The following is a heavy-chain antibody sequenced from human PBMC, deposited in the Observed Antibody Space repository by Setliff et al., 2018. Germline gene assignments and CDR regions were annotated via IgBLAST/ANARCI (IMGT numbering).Heavy chain of an antibody. J-gene: IGHJ6*03. D-gene: IGHD3-3*01. CDR1: GGTFSSYA. CDR2: FIPIFGTA. Sequence: SVKVSCKASGGTFSSYAISWVRQAPGQGLEWMGRFIPIFGTANYAQKFQGRVTITADKSTSTAYMELSSLRSEDTAVYYCARGRHPPWSGYPYYYMDVWGKGTTVTVSS. CDR3: ARGRHPPWSGYPYYYMDV. V-gene: IGHV1-69*06.